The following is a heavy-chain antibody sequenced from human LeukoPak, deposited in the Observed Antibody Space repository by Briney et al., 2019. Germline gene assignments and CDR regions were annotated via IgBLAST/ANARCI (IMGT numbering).Heavy chain of an antibody. D-gene: IGHD3-22*01. CDR2: ISGAGGST. Sequence: GGSLRLSRAASGFAFTSYTMSWVRQAPGKGLEWVSSISGAGGSTHYADSVKGRFTISRDNSKNTLYLQMNSLRAEDTAVYYCARGGDSSYYGDYWGQGTLVTVSS. CDR3: ARGGDSSYYGDY. V-gene: IGHV3-23*01. CDR1: GFAFTSYT. J-gene: IGHJ4*02.